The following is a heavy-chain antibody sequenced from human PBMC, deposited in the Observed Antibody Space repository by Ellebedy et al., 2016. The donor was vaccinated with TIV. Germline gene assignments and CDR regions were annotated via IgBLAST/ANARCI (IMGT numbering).Heavy chain of an antibody. D-gene: IGHD3-10*01. Sequence: GGSLRLXCVASGFTFRSHGIYWVRQAPGKGLEWVAVISSDGSNKYYADSVKGRFTISRDNSKNTLYLQMNNLRTDDMAVYYCARGGSSGSSDYWGQGTLVTVSS. V-gene: IGHV3-30*03. CDR2: ISSDGSNK. J-gene: IGHJ4*02. CDR3: ARGGSSGSSDY. CDR1: GFTFRSHG.